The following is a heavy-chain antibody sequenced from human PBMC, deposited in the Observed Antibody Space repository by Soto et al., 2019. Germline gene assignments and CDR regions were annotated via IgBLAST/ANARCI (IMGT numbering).Heavy chain of an antibody. CDR3: ASVGGPSIYGLDLDY. Sequence: GASVKVSCKASGYSFISYGITWVRQAPGQGLEWMGWISAYNGNTKYAQNLQGRLTMTTDTSTNTAYMQLRSLRSGDTAVYYCASVGGPSIYGLDLDYWGQGTLVTVSS. V-gene: IGHV1-18*01. CDR2: ISAYNGNT. D-gene: IGHD3-9*01. CDR1: GYSFISYG. J-gene: IGHJ4*02.